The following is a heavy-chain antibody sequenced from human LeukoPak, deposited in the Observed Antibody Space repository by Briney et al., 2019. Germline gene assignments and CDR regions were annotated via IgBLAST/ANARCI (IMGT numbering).Heavy chain of an antibody. CDR1: GFTVSSSY. CDR2: IYSGGGT. CDR3: ARTYSGSYFDY. Sequence: GGSLRLSCAASGFTVSSSYMSWVRQAPGKGLEWVSTIYSGGGTYYVDSVKGRFTISRDNSKNTLYLQMNSLRAEDTAVYYCARTYSGSYFDYWGQGTLVTVSS. J-gene: IGHJ4*02. D-gene: IGHD1-26*01. V-gene: IGHV3-53*01.